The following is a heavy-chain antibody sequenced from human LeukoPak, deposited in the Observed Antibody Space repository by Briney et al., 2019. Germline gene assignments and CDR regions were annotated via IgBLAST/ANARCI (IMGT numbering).Heavy chain of an antibody. D-gene: IGHD5-12*01. Sequence: GGSLRLSCAASGFTFSDYYMSWIRQAPGKGLEWVSYISSSGRTIYYADSVKGRFTISRDNAKNTPYLQMNSLRAEDTAVYYCARAWGYSGYDSPAFDYWGQGTLVTVST. CDR1: GFTFSDYY. J-gene: IGHJ4*02. CDR3: ARAWGYSGYDSPAFDY. CDR2: ISSSGRTI. V-gene: IGHV3-11*01.